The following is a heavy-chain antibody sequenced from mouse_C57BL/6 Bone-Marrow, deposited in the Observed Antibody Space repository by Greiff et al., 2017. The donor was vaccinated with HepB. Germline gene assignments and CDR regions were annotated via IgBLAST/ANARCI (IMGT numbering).Heavy chain of an antibody. CDR2: INPNNGGT. V-gene: IGHV1-26*01. J-gene: IGHJ4*01. CDR3: ARSRAIYDGND. Sequence: EVQLQQSGPELVKPGASVKISCKASGYTFTDYYMNWVKQSHGKSLEWIGDINPNNGGTSYNQKFKGKATLTVDKSSSTAYMELRSLTSEDSAVYYCARSRAIYDGNDWGQGTSVTVSS. CDR1: GYTFTDYY. D-gene: IGHD2-3*01.